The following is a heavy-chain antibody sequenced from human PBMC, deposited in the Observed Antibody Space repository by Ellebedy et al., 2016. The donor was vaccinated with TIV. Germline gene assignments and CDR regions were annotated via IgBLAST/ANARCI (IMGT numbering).Heavy chain of an antibody. Sequence: GESLKISCAASGFTFSGYWMHWVRQAPGRGLVWVSRISNDGSSTSYADSVKGRFTISRDNAKNTLYLQMNSLRVEDTAAYYCTPWGLGGNWGQGALVTVSS. CDR2: ISNDGSST. CDR1: GFTFSGYW. CDR3: TPWGLGGN. D-gene: IGHD2-21*01. V-gene: IGHV3-74*01. J-gene: IGHJ4*02.